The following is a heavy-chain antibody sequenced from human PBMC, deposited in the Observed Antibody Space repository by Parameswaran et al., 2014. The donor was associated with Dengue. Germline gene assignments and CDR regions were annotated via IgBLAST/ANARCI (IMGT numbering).Heavy chain of an antibody. V-gene: IGHV4-59*08. CDR2: IYYSGST. D-gene: IGHD2-15*01. CDR1: GGSISSYY. CDR3: AWGGGPLDY. J-gene: IGHJ4*02. Sequence: AGGSLRLSCTVSGGSISSYYWSWIRQPPGKGLEWIGYIYYSGSTNYNPSLKSRVTISVDTSKNQFSLKLSSVTAADTAVYYCAWGGGPLDYWGQGTLGHRLL.